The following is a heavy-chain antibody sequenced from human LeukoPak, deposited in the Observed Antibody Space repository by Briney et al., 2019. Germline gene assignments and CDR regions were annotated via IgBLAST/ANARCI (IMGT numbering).Heavy chain of an antibody. CDR2: IYYSGST. V-gene: IGHV4-61*01. CDR3: ARLTYSSGWYTHFDY. J-gene: IGHJ4*02. Sequence: PSEPLSLTCTVSGGSVSSGSYYWSWIRQPPGKGLEWIGYIYYSGSTNYNPSLKSRVTISVDTSKNQFSLKLSSVTAADTAVHYCARLTYSSGWYTHFDYWGQGTLVTVSS. CDR1: GGSVSSGSYY. D-gene: IGHD6-19*01.